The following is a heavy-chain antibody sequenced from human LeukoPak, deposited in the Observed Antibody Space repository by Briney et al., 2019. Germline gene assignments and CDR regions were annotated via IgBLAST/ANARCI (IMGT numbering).Heavy chain of an antibody. D-gene: IGHD6-13*01. CDR1: GGTLSSYA. CDR2: IIPIFGTA. V-gene: IGHV1-69*13. CDR3: ARSEAAAGLFDY. J-gene: IGHJ4*02. Sequence: SVKVSCKASGGTLSSYAISWVRQAPGQGLEWMGGIIPIFGTANYAQKFQGRVTITADESTSTAYMELSSLRSEDTAVYYCARSEAAAGLFDYWGQGTLVTVSS.